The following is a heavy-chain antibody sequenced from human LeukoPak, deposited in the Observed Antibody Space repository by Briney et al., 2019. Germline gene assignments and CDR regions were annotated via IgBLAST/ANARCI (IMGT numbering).Heavy chain of an antibody. CDR3: VRQVQEDY. CDR2: ITYDGSDE. J-gene: IGHJ4*02. V-gene: IGHV3-30*03. CDR1: GFTFSSYG. Sequence: PGRSLRLSCAASGFTFSSYGMHWVRQAPDKGLEWVAVITYDGSDEYYADSVKGRFTISRDNSKNALFLQMNNLTVEDTAVYYCVRQVQEDYWGQGTLATVSS. D-gene: IGHD2-15*01.